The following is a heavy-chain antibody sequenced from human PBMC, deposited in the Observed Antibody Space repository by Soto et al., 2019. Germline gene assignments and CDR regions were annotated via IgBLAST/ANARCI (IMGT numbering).Heavy chain of an antibody. J-gene: IGHJ6*02. CDR3: ARGGYSACWTYGMDV. CDR1: GFTFNTYG. D-gene: IGHD5-12*01. Sequence: QVQLVESGGGEVQPGRSLRLSCAASGFTFNTYGMHWVRQAPGKGLEWVAVIWYDGSNNYYADSVKGRFTISRDNSKNTLYLEMNSLRPEDTAVYHCARGGYSACWTYGMDVWGQGTTVTVS. CDR2: IWYDGSNN. V-gene: IGHV3-33*01.